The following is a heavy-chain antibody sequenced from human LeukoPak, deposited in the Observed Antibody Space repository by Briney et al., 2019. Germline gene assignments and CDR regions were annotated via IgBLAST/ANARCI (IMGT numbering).Heavy chain of an antibody. J-gene: IGHJ3*02. CDR2: IYYSGST. Sequence: SETLSLTCTVSGGSISSSSYYWGWIRQPPGKGLEWIGSIYYSGSTYYSPSLKSRVTISVDRSKNQFSLKLSSVTAADTAVYYCARNVIGGYHDAFDIWGQGTMVTVSS. D-gene: IGHD3-16*02. CDR3: ARNVIGGYHDAFDI. CDR1: GGSISSSSYY. V-gene: IGHV4-39*07.